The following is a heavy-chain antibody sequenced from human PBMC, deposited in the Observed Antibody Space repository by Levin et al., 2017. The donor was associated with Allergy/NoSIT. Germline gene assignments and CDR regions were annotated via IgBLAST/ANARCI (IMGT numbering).Heavy chain of an antibody. Sequence: HPGGSLRLSCTASGFAFSSYGMHWVRQAPGKGLAWVAVISYEGSNKYYADSVKGRFTISRDNPKNTLYLQMNSLRAEDTAVYYCAKDLQLLLEYYYGMDGWGQGTTVTVSS. J-gene: IGHJ6*02. CDR2: ISYEGSNK. V-gene: IGHV3-30*18. CDR3: AKDLQLLLEYYYGMDG. CDR1: GFAFSSYG. D-gene: IGHD1-1*01.